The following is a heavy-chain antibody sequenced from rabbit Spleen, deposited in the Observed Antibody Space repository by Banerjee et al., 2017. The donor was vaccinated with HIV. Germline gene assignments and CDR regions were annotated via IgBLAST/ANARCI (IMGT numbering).Heavy chain of an antibody. CDR2: IYGGSSGDT. J-gene: IGHJ4*01. CDR1: GFSFSSRFY. D-gene: IGHD4-1*01. V-gene: IGHV1S40*01. CDR3: ARETSSGWGVVSYYFNL. Sequence: QSLEESGGDLVKPGASLTLTCTASGFSFSSRFYMCWVRQAPGKGLEWIACIYGGSSGDTYYANWAQGRFTISKTSSTTVTLQMTSLTAADTATYFCARETSSGWGVVSYYFNLWGQGTLVTVS.